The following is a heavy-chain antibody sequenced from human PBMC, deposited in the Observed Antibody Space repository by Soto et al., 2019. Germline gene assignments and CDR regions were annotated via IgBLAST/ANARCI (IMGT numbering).Heavy chain of an antibody. D-gene: IGHD1-7*01. CDR3: ARRVQVTGTLYYYYGMDV. CDR1: GGSFSGYY. Sequence: SGTLSLTCAVYGGSFSGYYWSWIRQPPGKGLEWIGEINHSGSTNYNPSLKSRVTISVDTSKNQFSLKLSSVTAADTAVYYCARRVQVTGTLYYYYGMDVWGQGTTVTLSS. CDR2: INHSGST. J-gene: IGHJ6*02. V-gene: IGHV4-34*01.